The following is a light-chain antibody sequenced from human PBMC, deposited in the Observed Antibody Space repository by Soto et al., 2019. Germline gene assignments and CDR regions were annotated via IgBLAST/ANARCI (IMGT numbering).Light chain of an antibody. CDR3: QSYDSSLSGSNV. J-gene: IGLJ1*01. V-gene: IGLV1-40*01. CDR1: SSNIGAGYD. CDR2: GNS. Sequence: QAVVTQPPSVSGAPGQRVTICCTGSSSNIGAGYDVHWYQQLPGTAPKLLIYGNSNRPSGVPDRFSGSKSGTSASLAITGLQAEDEADYYCQSYDSSLSGSNVFGTGTKLTVL.